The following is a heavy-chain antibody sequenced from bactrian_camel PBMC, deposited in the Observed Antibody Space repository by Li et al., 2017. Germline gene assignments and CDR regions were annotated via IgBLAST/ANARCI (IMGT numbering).Heavy chain of an antibody. CDR2: IDGDGDT. J-gene: IGHJ6*01. CDR3: AAGRGVGWCLDVIRVGAEADFDY. D-gene: IGHD5*01. V-gene: IGHV3S9*01. Sequence: HVQLVESGGGSVQTGGSLRLSCAASGYSSNTFCMGWFRRVPGKAREGIAVIDGDGDTAYAESMKDRFTISVDNAKNTLYLQMNSLKPEDTATYYRAAGRGVGWCLDVIRVGAEADFDYWGHGTQVTVS. CDR1: GYSSNTFC.